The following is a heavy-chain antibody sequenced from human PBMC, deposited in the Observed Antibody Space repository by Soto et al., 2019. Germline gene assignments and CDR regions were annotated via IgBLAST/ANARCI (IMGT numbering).Heavy chain of an antibody. Sequence: ASVKVSCKASGYTFTSYGISWVRQAPGQGLEWMGWISAYNGNTNYAQKLQGRVTMTTDTSTSTAYMELRSLRSDDTAVYYCARDAITIFGVVAPLYYYYYMDVWGKGTTVTVSS. CDR1: GYTFTSYG. CDR3: ARDAITIFGVVAPLYYYYYMDV. V-gene: IGHV1-18*01. CDR2: ISAYNGNT. D-gene: IGHD3-3*01. J-gene: IGHJ6*03.